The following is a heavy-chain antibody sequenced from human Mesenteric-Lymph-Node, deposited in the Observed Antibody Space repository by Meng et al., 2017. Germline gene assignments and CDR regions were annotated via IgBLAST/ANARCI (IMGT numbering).Heavy chain of an antibody. Sequence: SETLSLTCAVYGGSFSGYYWSWIRQPPGKGLEWIGEINHSGSTNYNPSLKSRVTISVDTSKNQFSLKLSSVTAADTAVYYCAGGGSGYFSPRYYFDYWGQGTLVTVSS. CDR3: AGGGSGYFSPRYYFDY. V-gene: IGHV4-34*01. D-gene: IGHD3-3*01. J-gene: IGHJ4*02. CDR1: GGSFSGYY. CDR2: INHSGST.